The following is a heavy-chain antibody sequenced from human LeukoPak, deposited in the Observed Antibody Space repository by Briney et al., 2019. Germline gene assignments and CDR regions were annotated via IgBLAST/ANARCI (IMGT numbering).Heavy chain of an antibody. V-gene: IGHV1-18*01. CDR1: GYTFTSYG. D-gene: IGHD3-22*01. CDR3: ARVWESYDSSGYYQGPFDY. J-gene: IGHJ4*02. CDR2: ISAYNGNT. Sequence: ASVKVSCKASGYTFTSYGISWVRQAPGQGLEWMGWISAYNGNTNYAQKLQGRVTMTTDTSTSTAYMELRSLRSDDTAVYYCARVWESYDSSGYYQGPFDYWGQGTLVTVSS.